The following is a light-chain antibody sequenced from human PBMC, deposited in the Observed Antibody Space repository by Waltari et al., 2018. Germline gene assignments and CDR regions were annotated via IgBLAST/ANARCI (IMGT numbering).Light chain of an antibody. CDR2: AAY. CDR3: QQYYSYPYT. CDR1: QGISSY. J-gene: IGKJ2*01. V-gene: IGKV1-8*01. Sequence: AIRMTQSPSSFSASTGDRVTITCRASQGISSYLAWYQQKPGKAPKLLIYAAYTLQSGVPSRFSSSGSGTDFTLTISCLQSEDFATYYCQQYYSYPYTFGQGTKLEIK.